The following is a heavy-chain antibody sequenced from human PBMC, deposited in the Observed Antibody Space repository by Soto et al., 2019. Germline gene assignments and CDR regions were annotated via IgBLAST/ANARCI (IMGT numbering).Heavy chain of an antibody. CDR1: EIRLTTDT. CDR3: AKDWYYGSGSHYYFDY. CDR2: ISRIHI. Sequence: PGGSLRLSCVTSEIRLTTDTMNWVRQAPGKGLEWVASISRIHIDYGDSVKGRFTISRDNSKNTLYLQMNSLRAEDTAVYYCAKDWYYGSGSHYYFDYWGQGTLVPVSS. V-gene: IGHV3-21*04. J-gene: IGHJ4*02. D-gene: IGHD3-10*01.